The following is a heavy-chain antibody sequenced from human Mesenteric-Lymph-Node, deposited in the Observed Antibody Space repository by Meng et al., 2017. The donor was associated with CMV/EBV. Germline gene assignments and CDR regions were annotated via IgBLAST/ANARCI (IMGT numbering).Heavy chain of an antibody. CDR3: ARDRDGYNFFDH. CDR2: IYYSGST. J-gene: IGHJ4*02. Sequence: VAGGSISGGGSYWSWIRQHPGKGLEWIGYIYYSGSTYYNPSLKSRLTISVDTSKNQFSLNLTSVTAADTAVYYCARDRDGYNFFDHWGQGTLVTVSS. V-gene: IGHV4-31*02. D-gene: IGHD5-24*01. CDR1: GGSISGGGSY.